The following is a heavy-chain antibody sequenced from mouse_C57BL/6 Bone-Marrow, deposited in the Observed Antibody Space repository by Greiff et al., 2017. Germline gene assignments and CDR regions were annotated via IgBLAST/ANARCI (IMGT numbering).Heavy chain of an antibody. V-gene: IGHV14-4*01. CDR2: IDHENGDT. CDR1: GFNIKDDY. D-gene: IGHD2-2*01. Sequence: EVMLVESGAELVRPGASVKLSCTASGFNIKDDYMHWVKQRPEQGLEWIGWIDHENGDTEYASKFQGKATITADTSSNTAYLQLSSLTSEDTAFYYCTTEGGYGNDGDAMDYWGQGTSVTVSS. J-gene: IGHJ4*01. CDR3: TTEGGYGNDGDAMDY.